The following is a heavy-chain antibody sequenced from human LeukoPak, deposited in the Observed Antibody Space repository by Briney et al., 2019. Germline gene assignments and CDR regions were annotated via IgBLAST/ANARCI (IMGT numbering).Heavy chain of an antibody. J-gene: IGHJ4*02. V-gene: IGHV1-2*06. Sequence: GASVKVSCKAFGYTFTGYYMHWVRQAPGQGLEWMGRINPNSGGTNYAQKFQGRVTMTRDTSISTAYMELSRLRSDDTAVYYCANGIAARHYFDYWGQGTLVTVSS. CDR1: GYTFTGYY. CDR3: ANGIAARHYFDY. CDR2: INPNSGGT. D-gene: IGHD6-6*01.